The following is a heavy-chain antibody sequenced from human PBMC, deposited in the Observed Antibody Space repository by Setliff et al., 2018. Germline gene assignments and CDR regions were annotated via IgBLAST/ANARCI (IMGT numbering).Heavy chain of an antibody. J-gene: IGHJ3*02. Sequence: ASVKVSCKASGGTFSSYAISWVRQAPGQGLEWMGRIIPIFGTANYAQKFQGKVTMTRDTSTSTAYMELSSLKSEDTAVYYCARAHSGSDFHDPFDIWGQGTMVT. CDR3: ARAHSGSDFHDPFDI. V-gene: IGHV1-69*05. CDR1: GGTFSSYA. D-gene: IGHD1-26*01. CDR2: IIPIFGTA.